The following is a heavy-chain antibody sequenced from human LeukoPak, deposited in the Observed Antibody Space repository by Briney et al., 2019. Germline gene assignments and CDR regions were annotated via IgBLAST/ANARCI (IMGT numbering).Heavy chain of an antibody. D-gene: IGHD2-21*02. Sequence: GGSLRLSCAASGFTFSSYAMSWVRQAPGKGLEWVSALAASGGSTFYVDSVKGRFTVSRDNSKNTLYLQMNSLRAEDTAVYYCARDGGVVTAMAVGYGMDVWGQGTTVTVSS. J-gene: IGHJ6*02. CDR2: LAASGGST. V-gene: IGHV3-23*01. CDR3: ARDGGVVTAMAVGYGMDV. CDR1: GFTFSSYA.